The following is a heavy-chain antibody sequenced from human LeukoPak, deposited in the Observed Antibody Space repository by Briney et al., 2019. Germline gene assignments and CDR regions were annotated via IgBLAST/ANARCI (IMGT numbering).Heavy chain of an antibody. D-gene: IGHD6-6*01. J-gene: IGHJ6*03. CDR3: AKDGNSSSSRQHYYYYYYMDV. V-gene: IGHV3-30*18. Sequence: PGGSLRLSCAASGFTFSSYGMHWVRQAPGKGLEWVAVISYDGSNKYYADSVKGRFTISRDNSKNTLYLQMNSLRAEDTAVYYCAKDGNSSSSRQHYYYYYYMDVWGKGTTVTISS. CDR2: ISYDGSNK. CDR1: GFTFSSYG.